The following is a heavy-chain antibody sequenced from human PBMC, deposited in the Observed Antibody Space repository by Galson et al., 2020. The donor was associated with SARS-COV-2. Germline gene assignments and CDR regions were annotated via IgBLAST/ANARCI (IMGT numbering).Heavy chain of an antibody. CDR2: ISYDGSSK. Sequence: GGSLRLSCAASGFTFSIYAMHWVRQTPGKGLEYVAIISYDGSSKYSVDSVKGRFTISRDNSKNTLYLQMNSLRVEDTAVYYCARERVPYGDYEDYVDYWGQGTLVTVSS. D-gene: IGHD4-17*01. CDR3: ARERVPYGDYEDYVDY. V-gene: IGHV3-30*04. CDR1: GFTFSIYA. J-gene: IGHJ4*02.